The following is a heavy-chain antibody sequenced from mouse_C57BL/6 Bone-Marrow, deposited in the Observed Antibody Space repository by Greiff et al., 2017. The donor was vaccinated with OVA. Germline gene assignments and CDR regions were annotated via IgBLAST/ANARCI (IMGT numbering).Heavy chain of an antibody. Sequence: EVKVVESGGDLVKPGGSLKLSCAASGFTFSSYGMSWVRQTPDKRLEWVATISSGGSYTYYPDSVKGRFTISRDNAKNTLYLQMSSLKSEDTAMYYCARSLGYYYFDYWGQGTTLTVSS. V-gene: IGHV5-6*01. CDR1: GFTFSSYG. J-gene: IGHJ2*01. CDR3: ARSLGYYYFDY. D-gene: IGHD2-3*01. CDR2: ISSGGSYT.